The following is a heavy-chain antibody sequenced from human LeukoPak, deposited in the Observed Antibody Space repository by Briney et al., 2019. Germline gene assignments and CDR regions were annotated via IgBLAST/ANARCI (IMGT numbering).Heavy chain of an antibody. CDR2: MNPNSGNT. V-gene: IGHV1-8*01. Sequence: GASVKVSCKASGYTFTSYDINWVRQATGQGLEWMGWMNPNSGNTGYAQKFQGRVTMTRNTSINTACMELSSLRSEDTAVYYCARGVVVTAIVDVWGQGTTATVSS. J-gene: IGHJ6*02. D-gene: IGHD2-21*02. CDR1: GYTFTSYD. CDR3: ARGVVVTAIVDV.